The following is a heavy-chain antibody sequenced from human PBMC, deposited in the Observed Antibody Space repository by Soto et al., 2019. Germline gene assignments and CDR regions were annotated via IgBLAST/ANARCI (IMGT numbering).Heavy chain of an antibody. J-gene: IGHJ4*02. CDR2: ISYDGRTT. CDR3: AKDRGHGRAQPNY. V-gene: IGHV3-30*18. CDR1: GFTLSSFG. Sequence: QVQLLESGGGVVQPGRPLRLSCSISGFTLSSFGMHWVRQAPGKGLEWVATISYDGRTTEYADAVRDRFTISRDNRQNKVFQQRKSRSPDDTAVYSCAKDRGHGRAQPNYWAKEPRVPVPS. D-gene: IGHD1-26*01.